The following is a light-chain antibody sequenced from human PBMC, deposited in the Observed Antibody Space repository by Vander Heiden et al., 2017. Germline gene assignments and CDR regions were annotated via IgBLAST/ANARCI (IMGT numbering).Light chain of an antibody. CDR3: SSYTASSTQV. J-gene: IGLJ1*01. CDR2: DVT. Sequence: QSALTQPASVSWSPGQSIAISCAVSSSDVGNDNYVSWYQQHPGKAPKLVIYDVTNRPSGVSNRFSGAKSGNTASLTISALQPEDEADYYCSSYTASSTQVFGTGTKVTVL. V-gene: IGLV2-14*03. CDR1: SSDVGNDNY.